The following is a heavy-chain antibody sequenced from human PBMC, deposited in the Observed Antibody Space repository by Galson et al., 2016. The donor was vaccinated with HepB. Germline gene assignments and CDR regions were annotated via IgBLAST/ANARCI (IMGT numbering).Heavy chain of an antibody. Sequence: TLSLTCTVSGGSISSGGYYWSWIRQHPGEGLEWIGYIYHTGHAYYNASLKSRVTVSVDTSKNQFFLKLSSLTAADTDVYFCARGGRKGLWGYYFDCWGQGTLVTVSS. CDR2: IYHTGHA. V-gene: IGHV4-31*03. D-gene: IGHD3-16*01. CDR1: GGSISSGGYY. J-gene: IGHJ4*02. CDR3: ARGGRKGLWGYYFDC.